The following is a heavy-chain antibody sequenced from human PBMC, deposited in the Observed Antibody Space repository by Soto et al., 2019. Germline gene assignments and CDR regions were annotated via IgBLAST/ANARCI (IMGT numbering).Heavy chain of an antibody. Sequence: QVQLVQSGAEVKKPGSSVKISCKASGGTFRTNAFSWVRQAPGQGLEWMGGIIPIFPTPDYAQKIQGRVTITADESTTPTYMELSSLRSEDTATYYCARDKDRQQLGGNYYYIMDVWGQGTTVTVSS. CDR1: GGTFRTNA. D-gene: IGHD3-3*02. CDR3: ARDKDRQQLGGNYYYIMDV. CDR2: IIPIFPTP. V-gene: IGHV1-69*12. J-gene: IGHJ6*02.